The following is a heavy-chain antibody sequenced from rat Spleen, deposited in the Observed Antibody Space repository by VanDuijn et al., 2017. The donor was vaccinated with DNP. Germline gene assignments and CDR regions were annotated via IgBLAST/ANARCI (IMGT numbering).Heavy chain of an antibody. V-gene: IGHV3-1*01. D-gene: IGHD5-1*01. CDR3: ARGAGSPYWYFDF. CDR2: INYSGGT. CDR1: GYSITSNY. Sequence: EVQLQESGPGLVKPSQSLSLTCSVTGYSITSNYWAWIRKFPGDKMEWIGYINYSGGTGYNPSLKSRISITRDTSNNQFLLQLSSITAEDTATYYCARGAGSPYWYFDFWGPGTMVTVSS. J-gene: IGHJ1*01.